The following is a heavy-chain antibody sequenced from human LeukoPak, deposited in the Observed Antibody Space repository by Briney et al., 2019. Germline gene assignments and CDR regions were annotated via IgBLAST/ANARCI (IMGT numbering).Heavy chain of an antibody. Sequence: GGSLRLSCAASGFTFSSYWMHWVRQAPGKGLVWVSRINSDGSSTSYADSVKGRFTISRDNAKNTLYLQMNSLRAEDTAVYYCARDRHYSGYLIYYMDVWGKGTAVTVSS. CDR3: ARDRHYSGYLIYYMDV. CDR2: INSDGSST. J-gene: IGHJ6*03. D-gene: IGHD5-12*01. V-gene: IGHV3-74*01. CDR1: GFTFSSYW.